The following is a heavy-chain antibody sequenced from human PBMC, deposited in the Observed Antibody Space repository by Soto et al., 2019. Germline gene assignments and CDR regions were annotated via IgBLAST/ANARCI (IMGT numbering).Heavy chain of an antibody. J-gene: IGHJ5*02. Sequence: GGSLRLSCTGSGFTFNTYALHWVRQAPGKGLEWVAVISSDGRNKNYAASVKGRFTISRENSKNTMSLEMDSLQPGDTAIYYCVREGYSSDFYIKGLEPRGPGTQVTVSS. D-gene: IGHD3-22*01. V-gene: IGHV3-30*04. CDR1: GFTFNTYA. CDR3: VREGYSSDFYIKGLEP. CDR2: ISSDGRNK.